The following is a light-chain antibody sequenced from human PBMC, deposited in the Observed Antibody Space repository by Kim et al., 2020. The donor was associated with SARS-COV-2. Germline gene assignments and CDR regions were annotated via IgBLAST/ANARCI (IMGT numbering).Light chain of an antibody. CDR2: AAS. CDR3: QQSYSTPYP. Sequence: DIQMTQSPSSLSASVGDRVTITCRASQSISSYLNWYQQKPGKAPKLLIYAASSLQSGVPSRFSGSGSGTDFTLTISSLQPEDFATYYCQQSYSTPYPFGQWTKLDIK. CDR1: QSISSY. J-gene: IGKJ2*01. V-gene: IGKV1-39*01.